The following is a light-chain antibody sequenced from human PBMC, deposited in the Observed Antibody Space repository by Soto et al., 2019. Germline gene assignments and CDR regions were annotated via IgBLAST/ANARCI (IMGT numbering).Light chain of an antibody. CDR1: QSVSSN. V-gene: IGKV3-15*01. CDR2: GAS. Sequence: EIVMTQSPATLSVSPGERATLSCRASQSVSSNLAWYQQKPGQAPRLLIHGASTRATGIPARFSGNGSGTEFTLTISSLQSEDFAVYYCQQYNNWPRTFGQGTKLEI. J-gene: IGKJ2*01. CDR3: QQYNNWPRT.